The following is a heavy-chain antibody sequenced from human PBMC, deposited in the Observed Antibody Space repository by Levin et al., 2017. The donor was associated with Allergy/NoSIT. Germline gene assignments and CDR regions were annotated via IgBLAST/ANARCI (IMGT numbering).Heavy chain of an antibody. V-gene: IGHV3-49*03. D-gene: IGHD2-2*02. CDR3: TRDPQLRYGPPRNSFDY. CDR2: IRSKAYGGTT. Sequence: AGESLKISCTASGFTFGDYAMSWFRQAPGKGLEWVGFIRSKAYGGTTEYAASVKGRFTISRDDSKSIAYLHINSLNTEDTAVYYCTRDPQLRYGPPRNSFDYWGKGTLVTVSS. CDR1: GFTFGDYA. J-gene: IGHJ4*02.